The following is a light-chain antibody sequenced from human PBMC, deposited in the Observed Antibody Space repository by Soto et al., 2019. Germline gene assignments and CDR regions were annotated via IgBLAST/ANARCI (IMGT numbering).Light chain of an antibody. J-gene: IGKJ5*01. CDR2: DAS. Sequence: DIQMTQSPSSLSASVGDRVTITCQASQDISNYLNWYQQKPGKAPKLLIYDASNLETGVPSRFSGSGSGTDFTFTISSLQPEDIATYYCQQYDNLPITFGQGTRLANK. CDR3: QQYDNLPIT. V-gene: IGKV1-33*01. CDR1: QDISNY.